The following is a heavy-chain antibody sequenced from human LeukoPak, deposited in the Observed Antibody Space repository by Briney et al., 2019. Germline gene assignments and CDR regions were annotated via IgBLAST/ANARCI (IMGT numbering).Heavy chain of an antibody. Sequence: SETLSLTCTVSSGSISSHHWTWIRQPPGKGLEYIGYVFYDGSTNYNPSLKSRVTISVDTSKNQFSLKLSSVTPADTAVYYCASGIAAQAGSFFYYYFIDVWAKGTTVTVSS. CDR1: SGSISSHH. J-gene: IGHJ6*04. CDR3: ASGIAAQAGSFFYYYFIDV. V-gene: IGHV4-59*11. CDR2: VFYDGST. D-gene: IGHD6-6*01.